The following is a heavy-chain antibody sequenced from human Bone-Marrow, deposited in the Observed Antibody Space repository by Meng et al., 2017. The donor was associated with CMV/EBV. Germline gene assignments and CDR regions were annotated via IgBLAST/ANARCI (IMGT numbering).Heavy chain of an antibody. J-gene: IGHJ4*02. CDR1: GYTFTDHY. V-gene: IGHV1-2*02. D-gene: IGHD2/OR15-2a*01. Sequence: CKAPGYTFTDHYMHWVRQAPGQGPEWMGWINPSSGGTRYAQNFQGRVTMTTDTSISTAYMDLNRLTSDDTAVYYCARQILSSYYFDYWGQGTLVTVSS. CDR2: INPSSGGT. CDR3: ARQILSSYYFDY.